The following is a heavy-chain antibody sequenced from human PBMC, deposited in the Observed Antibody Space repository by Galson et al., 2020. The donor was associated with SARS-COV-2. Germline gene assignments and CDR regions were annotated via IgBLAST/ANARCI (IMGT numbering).Heavy chain of an antibody. CDR2: IYTSGST. D-gene: IGHD3-22*01. J-gene: IGHJ4*02. Sequence: ETSETLSLTCTVSGGSISSYYWSWIRQPAGKGLEWIGRIYTSGSTNYNPSLKTRVTMSVDTSKNQFSLKLSSVTAADTAVYYCARDESYYYDSSGYFDYWGQGTLVTVSS. CDR3: ARDESYYYDSSGYFDY. CDR1: GGSISSYY. V-gene: IGHV4-4*07.